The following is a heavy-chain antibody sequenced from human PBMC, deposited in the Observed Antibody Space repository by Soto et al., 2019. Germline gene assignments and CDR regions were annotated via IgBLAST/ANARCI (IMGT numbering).Heavy chain of an antibody. Sequence: QITLKESGPTLVKPTQTLTLTCTLSGFSLSTTTVGVGWIRQPPGKALEWLALIYWDDDRSYIPSLKNRLTITKDTARGQGVLTMTNMDPVDTATYYCAQDTPFDFKGYYFDYWGPGILVTVSS. CDR2: IYWDDDR. V-gene: IGHV2-5*02. D-gene: IGHD3-9*01. CDR1: GFSLSTTTVG. J-gene: IGHJ4*02. CDR3: AQDTPFDFKGYYFDY.